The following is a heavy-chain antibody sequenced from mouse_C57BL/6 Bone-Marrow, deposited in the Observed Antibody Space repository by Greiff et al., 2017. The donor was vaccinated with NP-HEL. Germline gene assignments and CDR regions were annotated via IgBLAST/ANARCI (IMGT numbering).Heavy chain of an antibody. CDR2: IYPRDGST. Sequence: QVQLQQSGPELVKPGASVKLSCKASGYTFTSYDINWVKQRPGQGLEWIGWIYPRDGSTQYNEKFKGKATLTVDTSSSTAYMELHSLTSEDSAVYFCARDGADAMDYWGQGTSVTVSS. J-gene: IGHJ4*01. CDR1: GYTFTSYD. V-gene: IGHV1-85*01. CDR3: ARDGADAMDY.